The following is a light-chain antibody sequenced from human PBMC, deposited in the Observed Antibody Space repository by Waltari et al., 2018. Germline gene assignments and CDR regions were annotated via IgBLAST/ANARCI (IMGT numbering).Light chain of an antibody. CDR2: EVT. J-gene: IGLJ1*01. CDR1: SSDVGSSNY. CDR3: NSFAVGSKFV. V-gene: IGLV2-8*01. Sequence: QSALTQPPSASGSPGQSVTISCTGTSSDVGSSNYVSWYQQHPGKAPKLLIYEVTKRPPGVPDRCSGSKSGNTASLTVSGLQVEDEADYYCNSFAVGSKFVFGTGTKVTVL.